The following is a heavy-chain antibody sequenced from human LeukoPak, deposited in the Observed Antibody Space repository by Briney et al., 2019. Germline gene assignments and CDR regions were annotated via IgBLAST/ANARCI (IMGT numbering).Heavy chain of an antibody. CDR2: IYYSGST. V-gene: IGHV4-59*01. Sequence: SETLSLTCTVSGGSISSYYWSWIRQPPGKGLEWIGYIYYSGSTNYNPSLKSRVTISVDTSNNQFSLKLSSVTAADTAVYYCARGSAAAGLSYFDYWGQGTLVTVSS. D-gene: IGHD6-13*01. CDR1: GGSISSYY. J-gene: IGHJ4*02. CDR3: ARGSAAAGLSYFDY.